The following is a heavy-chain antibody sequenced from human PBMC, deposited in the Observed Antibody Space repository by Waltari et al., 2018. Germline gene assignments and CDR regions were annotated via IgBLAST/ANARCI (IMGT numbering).Heavy chain of an antibody. J-gene: IGHJ5*02. CDR3: ARDRSGTINSFDP. V-gene: IGHV4-39*07. Sequence: QLQLQEPGPRLVKPAETLSITCTVACAAGSSGPYFWAWIRQPPGKGLGWLGSMFYSGTTYHNSSLKSRVTISVDTSKNQVSLQLKSVTAADTAVYFCARDRSGTINSFDPWGRGTLVTVSS. D-gene: IGHD1-26*01. CDR2: MFYSGTT. CDR1: CAAGSSGPYF.